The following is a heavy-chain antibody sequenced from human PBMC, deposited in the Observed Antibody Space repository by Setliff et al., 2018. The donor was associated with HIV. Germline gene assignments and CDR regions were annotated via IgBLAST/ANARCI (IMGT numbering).Heavy chain of an antibody. CDR2: IRYTGSNK. CDR3: ARDLVSVQWLPDAFDI. Sequence: SCAAPGFTFSIYGIHGVRNAPGNRLEWVALIRYTGSNKYYADSVKGRFTISRDNSKKTLYLQMNSLRAEDTALYYCARDLVSVQWLPDAFDICGQGTMVTVSS. V-gene: IGHV3-30*02. J-gene: IGHJ3*02. D-gene: IGHD6-19*01. CDR1: GFTFSIYG.